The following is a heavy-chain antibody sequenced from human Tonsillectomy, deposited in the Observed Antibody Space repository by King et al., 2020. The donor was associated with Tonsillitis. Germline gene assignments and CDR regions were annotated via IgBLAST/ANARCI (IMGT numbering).Heavy chain of an antibody. Sequence: VQLVESGGGLVQPGGSLRLSCAASGFTFSSYSMNWVRQAPGKGLEWVSYISSSSSTIYYADSVKGRFTISRDNAKNSLYLQMNSLRAEDTAVYYCATDIVLVPAAKGVGYTPDYWGQGTLVTVSS. D-gene: IGHD2-2*01. J-gene: IGHJ4*02. V-gene: IGHV3-48*01. CDR3: ATDIVLVPAAKGVGYTPDY. CDR1: GFTFSSYS. CDR2: ISSSSSTI.